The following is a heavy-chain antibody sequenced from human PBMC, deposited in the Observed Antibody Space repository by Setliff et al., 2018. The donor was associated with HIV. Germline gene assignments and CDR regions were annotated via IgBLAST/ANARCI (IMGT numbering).Heavy chain of an antibody. J-gene: IGHJ5*02. CDR3: AKADRGYGRNWFDP. D-gene: IGHD4-17*01. Sequence: PGGSLRLSCAASGFTFSSYAMSWVRQAPGKGLEWVSGIIGSGGSTYYADSVKGRFTISRDNSKNTLYLQMNSLRAEDTAVYYCAKADRGYGRNWFDPWGQGTLVTVSS. CDR1: GFTFSSYA. CDR2: IIGSGGST. V-gene: IGHV3-23*01.